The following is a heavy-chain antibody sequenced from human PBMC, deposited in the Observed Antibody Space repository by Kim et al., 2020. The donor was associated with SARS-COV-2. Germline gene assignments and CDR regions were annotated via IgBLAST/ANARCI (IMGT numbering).Heavy chain of an antibody. CDR1: GFTFSSYS. J-gene: IGHJ4*02. CDR2: ISSSSSYI. V-gene: IGHV3-21*01. Sequence: GGSLRLSCAASGFTFSSYSMNWVRQAPGKGLEWVSSISSSSSYIYYADSVKGRFTISRDNAKNSLYLQMNSLRAEDTAVYYCARGLRESHWYSSGHFDYWGQGTLVTVSS. D-gene: IGHD6-19*01. CDR3: ARGLRESHWYSSGHFDY.